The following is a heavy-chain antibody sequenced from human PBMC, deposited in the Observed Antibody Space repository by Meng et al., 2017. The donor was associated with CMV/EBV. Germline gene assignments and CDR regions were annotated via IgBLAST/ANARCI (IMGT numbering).Heavy chain of an antibody. CDR2: INSDGSST. J-gene: IGHJ4*02. CDR1: GFTVSSNY. CDR3: ARGARGLVLRFLEWLSVDY. Sequence: GGSLRLSCAASGFTVSSNYMSWVRQAPGKGLEWVSRINSDGSSTSYADSVKGRFTISRDNAKNTLYLQMNSLRAEDTAVYYCARGARGLVLRFLEWLSVDYWGQGTLVTVSS. D-gene: IGHD3-3*01. V-gene: IGHV3-74*01.